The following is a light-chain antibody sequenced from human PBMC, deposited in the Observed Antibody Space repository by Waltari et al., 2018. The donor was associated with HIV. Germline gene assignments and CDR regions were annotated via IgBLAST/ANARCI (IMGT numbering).Light chain of an antibody. J-gene: IGKJ2*01. V-gene: IGKV4-1*01. CDR1: TSLLYSSSNKNS. CDR2: WAS. Sequence: DIVMTQSPDSLPVSRVCMVTINCKSSTSLLYSSSNKNSLVWYQQKPGQPPKLLIYWASTRDSGVPERFSGSGSGTDFTLTISSLQAADVAVYYCQQHYTSPHTFGQGTKLEIK. CDR3: QQHYTSPHT.